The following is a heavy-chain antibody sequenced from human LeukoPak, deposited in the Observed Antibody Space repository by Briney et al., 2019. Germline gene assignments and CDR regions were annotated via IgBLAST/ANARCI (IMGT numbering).Heavy chain of an antibody. V-gene: IGHV4-59*01. J-gene: IGHJ6*03. CDR3: ARTTEGYCRGGSCYYYYYYMDV. CDR2: IYYSGST. CDR1: GGSISSYY. Sequence: SEILSLTCTVSGGSISSYYWSWIRQPPGKGLEWIGYIYYSGSTNYNPSLKSRVTISVDTSKNQFSLKLSSVTAADTAVYYCARTTEGYCRGGSCYYYYYYMDVWGKGTTVTVSS. D-gene: IGHD2-15*01.